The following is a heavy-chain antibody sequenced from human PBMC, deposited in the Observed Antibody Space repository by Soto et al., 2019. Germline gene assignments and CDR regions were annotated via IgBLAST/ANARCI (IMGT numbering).Heavy chain of an antibody. CDR1: GGFVNSDNLT. CDR3: ARFVRYCSDTNSSTRADV. V-gene: IGHV4-61*01. CDR2: IYSGGST. Sequence: PWETLSLTCTVSGGFVNSDNLTWICLGQSPGKQLEWLGFIYSGGSTENSSLRSLFTMSVDTTKNQFSLKLRSVIVADTAVYHCARFVRYCSDTNSSTRADVWGKGITVTVSS. J-gene: IGHJ6*04. D-gene: IGHD2-2*01.